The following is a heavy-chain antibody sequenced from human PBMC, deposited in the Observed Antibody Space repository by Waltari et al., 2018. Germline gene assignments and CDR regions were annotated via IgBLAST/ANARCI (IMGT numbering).Heavy chain of an antibody. J-gene: IGHJ4*02. D-gene: IGHD2-2*01. CDR3: ARGLGYCSSTSCSHFDY. Sequence: QLQLQESGPGLVKPSETLSLTCTVSGGSISSSSYYWGWIRQPPGKGLEWIGSIYYSGSTYYNPSLKSRVTISVDTSKNQFSLKLSSVTAADTAVYYCARGLGYCSSTSCSHFDYWGQGTLVTVSS. CDR1: GGSISSSSYY. CDR2: IYYSGST. V-gene: IGHV4-39*07.